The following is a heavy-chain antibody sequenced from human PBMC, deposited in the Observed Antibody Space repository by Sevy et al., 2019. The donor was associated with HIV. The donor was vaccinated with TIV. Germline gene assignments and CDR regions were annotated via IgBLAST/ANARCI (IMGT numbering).Heavy chain of an antibody. D-gene: IGHD6-19*01. CDR1: GFTFSDHY. J-gene: IGHJ4*02. CDR2: ISSSGSFT. CDR3: ARGHSSGCPDY. V-gene: IGHV3-11*06. Sequence: GGSLRLSCAASGFTFSDHYMSWIRQAPGKGLEWVSYISSSGSFTNNADSVKGRFTISRDNAKNSLSLQMNSLRAEDTAVYYCARGHSSGCPDYWGQGTLVTVSS.